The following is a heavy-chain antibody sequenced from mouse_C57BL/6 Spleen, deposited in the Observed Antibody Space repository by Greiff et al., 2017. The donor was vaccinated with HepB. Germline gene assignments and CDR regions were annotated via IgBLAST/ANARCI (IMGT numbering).Heavy chain of an antibody. J-gene: IGHJ1*03. CDR1: GYTFTSYW. CDR2: IYPSDSET. V-gene: IGHV1-61*01. CDR3: ARRGGNLYFDV. D-gene: IGHD1-1*02. Sequence: QVQLQQPGAELVRPGSSVKLSCKASGYTFTSYWMDWVKQRPGQGLEWIGNIYPSDSETHYNQKFKDKATLTVDKSSSTAYMQLSSLTSEDSAVYYCARRGGNLYFDVWGTGTTVTVSS.